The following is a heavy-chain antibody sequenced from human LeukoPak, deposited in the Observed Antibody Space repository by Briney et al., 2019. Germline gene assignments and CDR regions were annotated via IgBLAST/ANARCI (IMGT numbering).Heavy chain of an antibody. V-gene: IGHV4-39*01. CDR1: TGSTSSSSDY. J-gene: IGHJ5*02. D-gene: IGHD2-15*01. Sequence: PSETLSLTCTVSTGSTSSSSDYWGWIRQPPGKGLEWIGSIYYSGSTYYNPSLKSRVTVSVDTSKNQFSLKLSSVTAADTAVYYCARLIAVGANWFDTWGQGTLVTVSS. CDR3: ARLIAVGANWFDT. CDR2: IYYSGST.